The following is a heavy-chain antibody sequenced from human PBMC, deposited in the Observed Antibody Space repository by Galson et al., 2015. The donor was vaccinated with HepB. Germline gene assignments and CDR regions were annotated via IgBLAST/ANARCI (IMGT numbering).Heavy chain of an antibody. CDR1: GGAFIDYQ. CDR2: IHHSGST. V-gene: IGHV4-34*01. J-gene: IGHJ6*03. Sequence: LTCAVYGGAFIDYQWTWIRQTPGKGLEWIGEIHHSGSTNYNPSLRSRVSILVDTIKKQFSLRLSSVSAADMGVYYCARGWYYNYMDVWGKGTTVIVSS. D-gene: IGHD3-10*01. CDR3: ARGWYYNYMDV.